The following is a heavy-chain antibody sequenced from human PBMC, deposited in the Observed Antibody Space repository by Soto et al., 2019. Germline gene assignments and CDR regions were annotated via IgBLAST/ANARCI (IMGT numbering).Heavy chain of an antibody. J-gene: IGHJ4*02. CDR3: AKGTNYFGSPYEY. CDR1: GFTFTSYA. CDR2: ISGSGGST. Sequence: PGGSLRLSCAASGFTFTSYALSWVRQGPGKGLEWVSEISGSGGSTYYADSVKGRFTISRDNSKSTLYLQMNSLRTEDTAVYYCAKGTNYFGSPYEYWGQGTLVTVSS. V-gene: IGHV3-23*01. D-gene: IGHD3-10*01.